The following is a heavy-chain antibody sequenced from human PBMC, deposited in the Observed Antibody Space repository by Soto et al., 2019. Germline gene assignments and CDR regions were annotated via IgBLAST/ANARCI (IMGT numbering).Heavy chain of an antibody. V-gene: IGHV3-30*04. CDR1: GFTFSSYA. CDR3: ARAGYVDTAMVTGYYYYYMDV. Sequence: GGSLRLSCAASGFTFSSYAMHWVRQAPGKGLEWVAVISYDGSNKYYADSVKGRFTISRDNSKNTLYLQMNSLRAEDTAVYYCARAGYVDTAMVTGYYYYYMDVWGKGTTVTVSS. D-gene: IGHD5-18*01. CDR2: ISYDGSNK. J-gene: IGHJ6*03.